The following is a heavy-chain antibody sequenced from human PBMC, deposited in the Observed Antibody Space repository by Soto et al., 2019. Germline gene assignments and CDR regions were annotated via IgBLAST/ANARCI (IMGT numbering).Heavy chain of an antibody. V-gene: IGHV3-21*01. J-gene: IGHJ4*02. D-gene: IGHD2-15*01. CDR3: ATYCSGTSCYSGVGY. CDR1: GFTFSSYS. CDR2: ISSSSTYI. Sequence: EVQVVESGGGLVKPGGSLRLSCAASGFTFSSYSMNWVRQARGKGLEWVSSISSSSTYIYYADSVEGRFTISRDNAKNSLYLQMNSLRAEDTAVYYCATYCSGTSCYSGVGYWGQGTLVTVSS.